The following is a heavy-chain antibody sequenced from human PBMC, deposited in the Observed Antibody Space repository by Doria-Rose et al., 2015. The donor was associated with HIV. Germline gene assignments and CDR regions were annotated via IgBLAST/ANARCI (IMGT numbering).Heavy chain of an antibody. CDR3: ARVLSGTYDY. D-gene: IGHD1-26*01. J-gene: IGHJ4*02. CDR2: IFYTGST. Sequence: QVQLQESGPGLVKPSETLSLTCSVSGGSISHYYWSWIRQPPGKGLEYIGDIFYTGSTNYSPSLKSRVSISIDTSKNKCSLRLSSVTAADTAVYYRARVLSGTYDYWGQGTLVTVSS. CDR1: GGSISHYY. V-gene: IGHV4-59*01.